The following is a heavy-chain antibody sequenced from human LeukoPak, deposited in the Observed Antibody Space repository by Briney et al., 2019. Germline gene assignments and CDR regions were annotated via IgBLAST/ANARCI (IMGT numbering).Heavy chain of an antibody. CDR2: ISSSSSYI. CDR3: ARDGIYGVWYFDL. CDR1: GFTFSSYS. J-gene: IGHJ2*01. D-gene: IGHD4-17*01. Sequence: GGSLRLSCAASGFTFSSYSMNWVRQAPGKGLEWVSSISSSSSYIYYADSVKGRFTISRDNAKNSLYLQMNSLRAEDTAVYYRARDGIYGVWYFDLWGRGTLVTVSS. V-gene: IGHV3-21*01.